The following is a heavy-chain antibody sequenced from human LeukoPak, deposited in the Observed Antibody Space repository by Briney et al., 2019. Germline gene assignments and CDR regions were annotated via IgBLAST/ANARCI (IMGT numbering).Heavy chain of an antibody. CDR2: INPNSGGT. J-gene: IGHJ5*02. D-gene: IGHD4-17*01. CDR1: GYTFTGDY. V-gene: IGHV1-2*02. CDR3: ARDWDDYGWFDP. Sequence: ASVRVSCKASGYTFTGDYMHWVRQAPGQGLEWMGWINPNSGGTNYAQKFQGRVTMTRDTSISTAYMELSRLRSDDTAVYYCARDWDDYGWFDPWGQGTLVTVSS.